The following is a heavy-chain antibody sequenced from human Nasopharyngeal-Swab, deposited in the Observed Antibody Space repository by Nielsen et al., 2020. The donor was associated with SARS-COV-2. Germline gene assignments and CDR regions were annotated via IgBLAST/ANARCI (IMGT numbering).Heavy chain of an antibody. CDR1: GFTFSNYA. CDR3: TRGDGALTYFDY. CDR2: ISGSGSTL. Sequence: GESLKISCAASGFTFSNYAMSWVRQAPGQGLEWVSYISGSGSTLYYADSVKGRITVSRDNAKSSVYLQMSSLRDEDTAVYYCTRGDGALTYFDYWGQGTLVSVSS. D-gene: IGHD4-17*01. V-gene: IGHV3-48*02. J-gene: IGHJ4*02.